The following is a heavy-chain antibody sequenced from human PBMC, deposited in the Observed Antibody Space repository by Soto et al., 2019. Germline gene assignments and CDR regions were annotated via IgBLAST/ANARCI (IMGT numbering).Heavy chain of an antibody. CDR1: GYTFTSYG. D-gene: IGHD2-2*02. Sequence: ASVKVSCKASGYTFTSYGISWVRQAPGEGLEWMGWISVYSGKTKYAQNLQGTVSMTTDTSTNTAYMELRSLRSDDTAVYYCAREYLGGFDIWGQGTMVTVSS. CDR2: ISVYSGKT. J-gene: IGHJ3*02. V-gene: IGHV1-18*01. CDR3: AREYLGGFDI.